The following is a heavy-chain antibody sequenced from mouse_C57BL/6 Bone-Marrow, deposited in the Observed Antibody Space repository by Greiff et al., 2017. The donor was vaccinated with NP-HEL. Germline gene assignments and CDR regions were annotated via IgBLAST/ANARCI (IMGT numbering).Heavy chain of an antibody. CDR3: ARAYYFDY. CDR2: INPSTGGT. J-gene: IGHJ2*01. CDR1: GYSFTGYY. Sequence: EVMLVESGPELVKPGASVKISCKASGYSFTGYYMNWVKQSPEKSLEWIGEINPSTGGTTYNQKFKAKATLTVDKSSSTAYMQLKSLTSEDSAVYYCARAYYFDYWGQGTTLTVSS. V-gene: IGHV1-42*01.